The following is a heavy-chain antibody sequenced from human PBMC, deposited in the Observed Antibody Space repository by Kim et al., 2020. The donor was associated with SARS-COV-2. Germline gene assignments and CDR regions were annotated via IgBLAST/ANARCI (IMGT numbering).Heavy chain of an antibody. CDR2: T. D-gene: IGHD3-22*01. Sequence: TTYADPRKGRFTFSRDNSKDTLYLQMNRLRAEDTAVYYCAGVGSSGSIDYWGQGTLVTVSS. J-gene: IGHJ4*02. CDR3: AGVGSSGSIDY. V-gene: IGHV3-53*01.